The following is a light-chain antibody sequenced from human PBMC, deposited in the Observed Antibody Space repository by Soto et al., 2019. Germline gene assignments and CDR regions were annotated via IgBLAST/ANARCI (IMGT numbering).Light chain of an antibody. J-gene: IGKJ4*01. CDR3: QQYKNWPSGLT. V-gene: IGKV3-15*01. CDR1: QSVRSN. Sequence: EIVLTQSPATLYMSPGERATLSCRASQSVRSNVAWYQQKPGQAPGLLIYDASTRATGVPARFSGSGSGTEFTLTISSLQSEDFVVYYCQQYKNWPSGLTFGGGTKVQIK. CDR2: DAS.